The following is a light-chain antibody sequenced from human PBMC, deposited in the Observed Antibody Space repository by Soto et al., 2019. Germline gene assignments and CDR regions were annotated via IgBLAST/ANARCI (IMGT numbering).Light chain of an antibody. J-gene: IGLJ1*01. CDR2: AVS. CDR3: CSYTVSGTYV. Sequence: HSALTQPPSASGSPGQSVTISCTGAGTDVGQYNYVSWYQQHPGKAPKLLIYAVSNRPSGVSNRSSGSKSGNTATLTISGLQAEDEADYYCCSYTVSGTYVFGTGTKVAVL. CDR1: GTDVGQYNY. V-gene: IGLV2-14*01.